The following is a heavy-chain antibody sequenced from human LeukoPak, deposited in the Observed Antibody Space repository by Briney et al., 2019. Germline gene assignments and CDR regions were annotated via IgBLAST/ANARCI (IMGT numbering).Heavy chain of an antibody. D-gene: IGHD1-1*01. CDR1: EFTFSNYW. V-gene: IGHV3-7*01. Sequence: GGSLRLSCAASEFTFSNYWMTWVRQAPGKGLEWVANINEDETAKYYVGSVKGRFTISRDNAKNSLYLQMNSLRVEDTAVYYCARSGREATEIDYWGQGTLVTVSS. CDR2: INEDETAK. J-gene: IGHJ4*02. CDR3: ARSGREATEIDY.